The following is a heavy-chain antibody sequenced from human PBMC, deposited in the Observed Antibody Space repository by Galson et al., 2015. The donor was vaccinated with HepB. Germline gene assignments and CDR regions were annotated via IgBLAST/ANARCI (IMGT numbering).Heavy chain of an antibody. J-gene: IGHJ4*02. CDR1: GFTFRSYA. CDR2: ISYDGSNK. CDR3: ARGARGRSGYYTLDY. V-gene: IGHV3-30*04. Sequence: SLRLSCAASGFTFRSYAMHWVLQAPRKGLEWVAVISYDGSNKYYADSVKGRFTLSRDNSKNTLYLQMNSLRAEDTAVYYCARGARGRSGYYTLDYWGQGTLVTVSS. D-gene: IGHD3-3*01.